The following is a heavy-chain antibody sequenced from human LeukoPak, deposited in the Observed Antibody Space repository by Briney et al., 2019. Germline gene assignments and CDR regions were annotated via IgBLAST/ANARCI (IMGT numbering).Heavy chain of an antibody. CDR3: ARVVRGSPYHFDY. V-gene: IGHV4-59*01. CDR1: GASIRSYY. J-gene: IGHJ4*02. CDR2: IYYSGST. D-gene: IGHD3-16*01. Sequence: SETLSLTCTVSGASIRSYYWSWIRQPPGKGLEWIGYIYYSGSTNYNPSLKSRVTISVDTSKNQFSLKLNSVTAADTAVYYCARVVRGSPYHFDYWGQGTLVTVSS.